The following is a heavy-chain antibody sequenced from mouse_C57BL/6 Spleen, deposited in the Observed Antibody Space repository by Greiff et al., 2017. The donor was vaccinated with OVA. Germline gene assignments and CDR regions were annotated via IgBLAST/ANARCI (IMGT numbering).Heavy chain of an antibody. J-gene: IGHJ2*01. CDR1: GFNIKDYY. CDR3: TTGPLFITTVVATPDY. CDR2: IDPEDGDT. Sequence: VQLQQSGAELVRPGASVKLSCTASGFNIKDYYMHWVKQRPEQGLEWIGRIDPEDGDTEYAPKFQGKATMTADTSSNTAYLQLSSLTSADTAVYYCTTGPLFITTVVATPDYWGQGTTLTVSS. V-gene: IGHV14-1*01. D-gene: IGHD1-1*01.